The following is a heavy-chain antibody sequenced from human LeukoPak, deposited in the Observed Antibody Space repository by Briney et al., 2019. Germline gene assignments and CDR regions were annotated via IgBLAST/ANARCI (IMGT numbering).Heavy chain of an antibody. CDR1: GFTFSSYG. Sequence: GGSLRLSCAASGFTFSSYGMHWVRQAPGKGLEWVAVISYDGSNKYYADSVKGRFTISRDNSKNTLYLQMNSLRAEDTAVYYCAPWPYSSGWYVPADSFVDFDFWGQGTLVTVSS. J-gene: IGHJ4*02. CDR2: ISYDGSNK. D-gene: IGHD6-19*01. V-gene: IGHV3-30*03. CDR3: APWPYSSGWYVPADSFVDFDF.